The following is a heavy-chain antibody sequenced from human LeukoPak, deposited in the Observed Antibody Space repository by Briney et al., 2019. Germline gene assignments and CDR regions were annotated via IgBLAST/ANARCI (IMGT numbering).Heavy chain of an antibody. CDR3: ARGERKRYYYYCYMDV. D-gene: IGHD1-1*01. V-gene: IGHV1-46*03. J-gene: IGHJ6*03. CDR1: GYIFTSYY. CDR2: INPRGGTT. Sequence: EASVKVSCKASGYIFTSYYMLWVRQAPGQGLEWMGIINPRGGTTSYVQKFQGRVTMTRDMSTSTVYMELSSLRSEDTAVYYCARGERKRYYYYCYMDVWGKGTTVTVSS.